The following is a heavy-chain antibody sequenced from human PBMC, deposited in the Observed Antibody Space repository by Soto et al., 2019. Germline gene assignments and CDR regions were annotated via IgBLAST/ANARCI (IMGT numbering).Heavy chain of an antibody. J-gene: IGHJ5*02. V-gene: IGHV4-34*01. D-gene: IGHD2-2*01. CDR1: GGSFSGYY. CDR3: ARKSYCSSTSCYLGRLPRVGWFDP. CDR2: INHSGST. Sequence: SETLSLTCAVYGGSFSGYYWSWIRQPPGKGLEWIGEINHSGSTNYNPSLKSRVTISVDTSKNQFSLKLSYVTAADTAVYYCARKSYCSSTSCYLGRLPRVGWFDPWGQGTLVTVSS.